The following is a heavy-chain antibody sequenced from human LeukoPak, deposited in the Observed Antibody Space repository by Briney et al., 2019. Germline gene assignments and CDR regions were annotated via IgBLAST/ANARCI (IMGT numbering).Heavy chain of an antibody. CDR3: ARASTYYDIFTVYYYYYMDV. CDR2: ISAYNSNT. Sequence: ASVKVSCEASDYTFTSYGISWVRQSPGQGLEWMGWISAYNSNTNYAQKLQGRVTMTTDTSTSTAYMELRSLRSDDTAVYYCARASTYYDIFTVYYYYYMDVSGKGTTVTVSS. D-gene: IGHD3-9*01. V-gene: IGHV1-18*01. CDR1: DYTFTSYG. J-gene: IGHJ6*03.